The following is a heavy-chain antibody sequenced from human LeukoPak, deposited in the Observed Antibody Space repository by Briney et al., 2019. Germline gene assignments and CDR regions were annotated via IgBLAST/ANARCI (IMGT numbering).Heavy chain of an antibody. V-gene: IGHV4-34*01. CDR1: GGSFSGYY. D-gene: IGHD2-2*03. J-gene: IGHJ6*02. CDR3: ARGFFSVGYLDV. Sequence: SETLSLTCAVYGGSFSGYYWSWIRQPPGKGLEWIGEINHSGSTNYNPSLKSRVTISVDTSKNQFSLKLGSVTAADTAVYYCARGFFSVGYLDVWGQGTTVTVSS. CDR2: INHSGST.